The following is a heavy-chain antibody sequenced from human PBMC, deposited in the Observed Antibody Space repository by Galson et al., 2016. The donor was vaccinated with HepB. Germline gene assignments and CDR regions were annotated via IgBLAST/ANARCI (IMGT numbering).Heavy chain of an antibody. V-gene: IGHV4-34*01. J-gene: IGHJ4*02. CDR1: GGSFSGVF. Sequence: SETLSLTCTLYGGSFSGVFWTWIRQSPGEGLEWIGEINHVGSADYNPSLRSRVSISVDTSKNQFSLTVTSVTAADTAVYYCAGGIQSAWDILYYWGQGTLVTVSS. D-gene: IGHD1-26*01. CDR3: AGGIQSAWDILYY. CDR2: INHVGSA.